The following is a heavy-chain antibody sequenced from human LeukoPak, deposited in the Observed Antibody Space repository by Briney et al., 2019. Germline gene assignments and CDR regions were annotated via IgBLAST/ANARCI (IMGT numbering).Heavy chain of an antibody. D-gene: IGHD2-8*01. Sequence: GGSLRISCAASGFTFSSYAMSWVRQAPGKGLEWVSAISGSGGSTYYADSVKGRFTISRDNSKNTLYLQMNGLRAEDTAVYYCAKAIEDCTNGVCFTYYYYGMDVWGQGTTVTVSS. V-gene: IGHV3-23*01. CDR3: AKAIEDCTNGVCFTYYYYGMDV. J-gene: IGHJ6*02. CDR2: ISGSGGST. CDR1: GFTFSSYA.